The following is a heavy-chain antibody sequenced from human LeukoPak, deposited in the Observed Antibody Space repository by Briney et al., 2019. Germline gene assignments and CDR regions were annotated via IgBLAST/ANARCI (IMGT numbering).Heavy chain of an antibody. CDR3: ARDQGLAVAGTFGY. CDR1: GYTFTGYY. D-gene: IGHD6-19*01. J-gene: IGHJ4*02. V-gene: IGHV1-2*02. Sequence: ASVKVSCKASGYTFTGYYMHWARQAPGQGLEWMGWINPNSGGTNYAQKFQGRVTMTRDTSISTAYMELSRLRSDDTAVYYCARDQGLAVAGTFGYWGQGTLVTVSS. CDR2: INPNSGGT.